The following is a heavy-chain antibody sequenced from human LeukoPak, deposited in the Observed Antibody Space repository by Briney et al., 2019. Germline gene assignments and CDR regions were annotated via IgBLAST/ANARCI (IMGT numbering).Heavy chain of an antibody. CDR3: ARGYLGYSSGPYYFDY. CDR1: GFPFSSYA. D-gene: IGHD2-15*01. CDR2: INHSGST. J-gene: IGHJ4*02. Sequence: GSLRLSCVVSGFPFSSYAMSWVRQAPGKGLEWIGEINHSGSTNYNPSLKSRVTISVDTSKNQFSLKLSSVTAADTAVYYCARGYLGYSSGPYYFDYWGQGTLVTVSS. V-gene: IGHV4-34*01.